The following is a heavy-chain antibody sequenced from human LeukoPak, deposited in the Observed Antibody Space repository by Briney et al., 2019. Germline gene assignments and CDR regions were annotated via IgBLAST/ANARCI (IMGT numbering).Heavy chain of an antibody. D-gene: IGHD7-27*01. J-gene: IGHJ3*02. Sequence: GGSLRLSCAASGFTFSSYGMHWVRQAPGKGLEWVAFIRYDGSNKYYADSVKGRFTISRDNSKNTLYLQMNSLRAEDTAVYYCAKEALRTLGIGRAFDIWGQGTMVTVSS. CDR2: IRYDGSNK. CDR3: AKEALRTLGIGRAFDI. CDR1: GFTFSSYG. V-gene: IGHV3-30*02.